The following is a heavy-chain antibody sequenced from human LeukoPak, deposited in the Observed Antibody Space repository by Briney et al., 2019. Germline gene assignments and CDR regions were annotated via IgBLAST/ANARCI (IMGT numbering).Heavy chain of an antibody. CDR2: ITGSGGST. CDR3: AKEGMYYDILTGYYEGYFDY. D-gene: IGHD3-9*01. V-gene: IGHV3-23*01. Sequence: PGGSLRLSCAASGFTFSTYAMSWVRQAPGKGLEWVSGITGSGGSTHYADSVKGRFTISRDNSKNTLYLQMNSLRAEDTAVYYCAKEGMYYDILTGYYEGYFDYWGQGTLVTVSS. J-gene: IGHJ4*02. CDR1: GFTFSTYA.